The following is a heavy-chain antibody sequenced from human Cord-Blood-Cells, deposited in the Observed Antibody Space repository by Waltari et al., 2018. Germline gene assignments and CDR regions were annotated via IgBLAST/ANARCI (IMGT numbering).Heavy chain of an antibody. J-gene: IGHJ4*02. CDR1: GGSISSSSYY. Sequence: QLQLQESGPGLVKPSETLSLTCTVSGGSISSSSYYWGWIRQPQGKGLEWIGSIYYSGSTYYNPSLKSRVTISVDTSKNQFSLKLSSVTAADTAVYYCARRQRATSGYSYGYFDYWGQGTLVTVSS. D-gene: IGHD5-18*01. V-gene: IGHV4-39*01. CDR3: ARRQRATSGYSYGYFDY. CDR2: IYYSGST.